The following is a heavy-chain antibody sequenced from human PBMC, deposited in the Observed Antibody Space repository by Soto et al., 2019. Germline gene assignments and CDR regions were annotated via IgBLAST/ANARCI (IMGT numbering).Heavy chain of an antibody. CDR1: GFSLSSSGVG. D-gene: IGHD3-22*01. J-gene: IGHJ4*02. V-gene: IGHV2-5*01. CDR2: LYWNDDE. Sequence: SGPTLVNPTQTLTLTCAFSGFSLSSSGVGVGWIRQPPGKALEWLALLYWNDDERYSPSLRSRLSITKDTSKTKVVITMTHSDPVDTATSYFAHSQHVYDGSAGYFDFWGQGTLVTVSS. CDR3: AHSQHVYDGSAGYFDF.